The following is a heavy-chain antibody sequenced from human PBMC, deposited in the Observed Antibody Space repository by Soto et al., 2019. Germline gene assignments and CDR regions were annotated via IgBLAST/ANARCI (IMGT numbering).Heavy chain of an antibody. D-gene: IGHD5-18*01. CDR1: GFTFSSYG. V-gene: IGHV3-30*18. CDR3: AKDRSVDTAMVTSPYYYYYGMDV. J-gene: IGHJ6*02. Sequence: GGSLRLSCAASGFTFSSYGMHWVRQAPGKGLEWVAVISYDGSNKYYADSVKGRFTISRDNSKNTLYLQMNSLRAEDTAVYYCAKDRSVDTAMVTSPYYYYYGMDVWGQGTTVTVSS. CDR2: ISYDGSNK.